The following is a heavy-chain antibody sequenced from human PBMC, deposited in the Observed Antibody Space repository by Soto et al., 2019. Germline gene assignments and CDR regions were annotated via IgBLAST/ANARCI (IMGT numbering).Heavy chain of an antibody. Sequence: GGSLRLSCAASGFTFSSYGMHWVRQAPGKGLEWVAVIWYDGSNKYYADSVKGRFTISRDNSKNTLYLQMNSLRAEDTAVYYCARDTVAGYHYFDYWGQGTLVTVSS. CDR3: ARDTVAGYHYFDY. V-gene: IGHV3-33*01. CDR2: IWYDGSNK. J-gene: IGHJ4*02. D-gene: IGHD6-19*01. CDR1: GFTFSSYG.